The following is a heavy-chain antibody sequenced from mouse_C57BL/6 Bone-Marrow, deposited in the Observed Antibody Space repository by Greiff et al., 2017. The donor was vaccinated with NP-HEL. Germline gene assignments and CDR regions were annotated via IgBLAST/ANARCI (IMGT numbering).Heavy chain of an antibody. V-gene: IGHV5-12*01. Sequence: EVHLVESGGGLVQPGGSLKLSCAASGFTFSDYYMYWVRQTPEKRLEWVAYISNGGGSTYYPDTVKGRFTISRDNAKNTLYLQMSRLKSEDTAMYYCARHTPAYWGQGTLVTVSA. CDR1: GFTFSDYY. J-gene: IGHJ3*01. CDR2: ISNGGGST. CDR3: ARHTPAY.